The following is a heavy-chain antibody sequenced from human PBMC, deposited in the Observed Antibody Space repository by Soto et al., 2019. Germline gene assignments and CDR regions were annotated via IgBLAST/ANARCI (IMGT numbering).Heavy chain of an antibody. Sequence: QVQLVESGGGVVQPGRSLRLSCAASGFTFSSYGMHWVRQAAGKGLEWVAVISYDGSNKYYADSVRGRVTISRDNAKNTLYLQMNSLRAEYTAVYYCEKGYGDISAFDSWGQGTLVIVSS. J-gene: IGHJ4*02. D-gene: IGHD3-9*01. CDR2: ISYDGSNK. V-gene: IGHV3-30*18. CDR3: EKGYGDISAFDS. CDR1: GFTFSSYG.